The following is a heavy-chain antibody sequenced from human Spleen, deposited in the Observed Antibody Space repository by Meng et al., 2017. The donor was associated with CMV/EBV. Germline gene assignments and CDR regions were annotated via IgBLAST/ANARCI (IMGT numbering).Heavy chain of an antibody. J-gene: IGHJ4*02. V-gene: IGHV4-34*01. CDR3: ARGRTDFDS. Sequence: SETLSLTCAVYGESLTAYIWSWIRQSPEKGLEWIGDISHSGRTNYNPSLMSRVTISVDTSSNQFFLKVTSVTAADTAVYYCARGRTDFDSWGQGTLVTVSS. CDR2: ISHSGRT. D-gene: IGHD1-1*01. CDR1: GESLTAYI.